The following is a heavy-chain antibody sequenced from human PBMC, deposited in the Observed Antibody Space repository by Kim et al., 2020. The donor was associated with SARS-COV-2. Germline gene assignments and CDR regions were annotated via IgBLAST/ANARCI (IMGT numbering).Heavy chain of an antibody. Sequence: GGSLRLSCAASGFTFDDYAMHWVRQAPGKGLEWVSRINWNGGSVDYADSVKGRFTISRDNAKNSLHLQMNSLRTEDTALYYCAKENSEYGSGSSDYDMDVRGQGTTVIVS. CDR2: INWNGGSV. CDR3: AKENSEYGSGSSDYDMDV. J-gene: IGHJ6*02. V-gene: IGHV3-9*01. CDR1: GFTFDDYA. D-gene: IGHD3-10*01.